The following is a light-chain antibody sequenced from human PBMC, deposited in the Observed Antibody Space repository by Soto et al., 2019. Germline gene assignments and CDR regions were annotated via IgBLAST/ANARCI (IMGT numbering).Light chain of an antibody. V-gene: IGKV3-15*01. CDR2: DAS. Sequence: IVMPQSQVTLSVSPGDRVTLSCRASQSVRSNLAWYQQKPGQAPRLLMYDASTRATGIPARFSGSGSGTEFTLTISSLQSEDFAVYYCQQYNYWPPWTFGQGTKV. CDR3: QQYNYWPPWT. J-gene: IGKJ1*01. CDR1: QSVRSN.